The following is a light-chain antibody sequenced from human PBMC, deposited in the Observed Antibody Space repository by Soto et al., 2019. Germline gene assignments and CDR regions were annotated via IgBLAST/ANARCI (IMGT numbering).Light chain of an antibody. Sequence: DIQMTQSPSSLSGSVGDRVTITCRASQSISSYLNWYQQKPGKAPKLLIYAASSLQSGVPSRFSGSGSGTDFTLTISSLQPEDFATYYCQQSNSTLRTFGQGTKVDIK. CDR1: QSISSY. V-gene: IGKV1-39*01. J-gene: IGKJ1*01. CDR3: QQSNSTLRT. CDR2: AAS.